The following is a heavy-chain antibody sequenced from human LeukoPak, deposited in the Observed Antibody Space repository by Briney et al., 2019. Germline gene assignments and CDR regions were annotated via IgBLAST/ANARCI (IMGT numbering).Heavy chain of an antibody. CDR1: GYTFTSYD. Sequence: ASVKVSCKASGYTFTSYDINWVRQATGQGLEWMGWMNPNSGNTGYAQKFQGRVTITRNTSISTAYMELSSLRSEDTAVYYCARATRITIFGVVIPKGFYFDYWGQGTLVTVSS. CDR2: MNPNSGNT. D-gene: IGHD3-3*01. V-gene: IGHV1-8*03. CDR3: ARATRITIFGVVIPKGFYFDY. J-gene: IGHJ4*02.